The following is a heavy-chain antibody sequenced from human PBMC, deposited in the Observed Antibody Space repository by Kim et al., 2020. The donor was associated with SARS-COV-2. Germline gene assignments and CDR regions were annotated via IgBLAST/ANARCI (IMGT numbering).Heavy chain of an antibody. D-gene: IGHD2-21*01. V-gene: IGHV1-18*01. CDR2: ISTFDRKA. J-gene: IGHJ4*02. Sequence: ASVKVSCKASGYTFVNHGINWVRQAPGQGLEWIAWISTFDRKANVAQKFQDRVIMTTDTSTTTVYLELRGLRSDDTALYYCARGSGHRPYYFDLWGRGSLVTVSS. CDR3: ARGSGHRPYYFDL. CDR1: GYTFVNHG.